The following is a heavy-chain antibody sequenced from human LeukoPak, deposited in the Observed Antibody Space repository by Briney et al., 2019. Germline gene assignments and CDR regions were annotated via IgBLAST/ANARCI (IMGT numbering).Heavy chain of an antibody. D-gene: IGHD6-13*01. CDR1: GGSISSSSYY. V-gene: IGHV4-39*07. CDR2: IYYSGST. Sequence: SETLSLTCTVSGGSISSSSYYWGWIRQPPGKGLEWIGSIYYSGSTYYNPSLKSRVTISVDTSKNQFSLKLSSVTAADTAVYYCASERGWVAAGNRFDDYWDQGTLVTVSS. CDR3: ASERGWVAAGNRFDDY. J-gene: IGHJ4*02.